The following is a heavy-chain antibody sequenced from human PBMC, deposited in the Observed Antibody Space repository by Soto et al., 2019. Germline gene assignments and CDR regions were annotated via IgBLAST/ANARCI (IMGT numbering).Heavy chain of an antibody. CDR2: IYYSGST. J-gene: IGHJ5*02. D-gene: IGHD2-15*01. Sequence: PSETLSLTCTVSGGSISSGDYYWSWIRQPPGKGLEWIGYIYYSGSTNYNPSLKSRVTISVDTSKNQFSLKLSSVTAADTAVYYCARDIGEPYCSGGSCHPLVWFDPWGQGTLVTVS. CDR1: GGSISSGDYY. V-gene: IGHV4-61*08. CDR3: ARDIGEPYCSGGSCHPLVWFDP.